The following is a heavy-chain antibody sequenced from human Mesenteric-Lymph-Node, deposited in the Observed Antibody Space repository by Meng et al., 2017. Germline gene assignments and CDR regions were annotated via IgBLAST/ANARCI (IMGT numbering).Heavy chain of an antibody. CDR1: GFTFSSYS. V-gene: IGHV3-7*01. Sequence: GGSLRLSCAASGFTFSSYSMSWVRQAPGKGLEWVANIKQDGSEENYVDSVKGRFTISRDNAKNSLYLQMNSLRTEDAAVYYCLRGGWLSESWGQGTLVTVSS. J-gene: IGHJ5*02. CDR3: LRGGWLSES. D-gene: IGHD6-19*01. CDR2: IKQDGSEE.